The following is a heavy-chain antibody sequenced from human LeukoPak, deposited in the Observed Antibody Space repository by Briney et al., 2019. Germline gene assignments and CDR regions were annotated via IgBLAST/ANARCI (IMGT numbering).Heavy chain of an antibody. CDR3: AKDKGGGYAFDY. Sequence: PGGSLRLSCAASGFTFSSSGMSWVRQAPGKGLEWLSAIRGSGDSTYYADSVKGRFTISRDNSKNTLYLQMNSLRAEDTAVYYCAKDKGGGYAFDYWGQGTLVTVSS. J-gene: IGHJ4*02. CDR1: GFTFSSSG. V-gene: IGHV3-23*01. D-gene: IGHD5-12*01. CDR2: IRGSGDST.